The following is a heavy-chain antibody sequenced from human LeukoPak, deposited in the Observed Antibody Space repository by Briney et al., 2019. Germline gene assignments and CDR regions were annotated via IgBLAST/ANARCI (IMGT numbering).Heavy chain of an antibody. CDR2: ISGSGGST. V-gene: IGHV3-23*01. CDR3: AKDPSGSYYEFDY. J-gene: IGHJ4*02. Sequence: GGSLRLSCAASGFTFSSYAMSWVRQAPGKGLEWVSAISGSGGSTYYADSVKGRFTIPRDNSKNTLYLQMNSLRAEDTAVYYCAKDPSGSYYEFDYWGQGTLVTVSS. D-gene: IGHD1-26*01. CDR1: GFTFSSYA.